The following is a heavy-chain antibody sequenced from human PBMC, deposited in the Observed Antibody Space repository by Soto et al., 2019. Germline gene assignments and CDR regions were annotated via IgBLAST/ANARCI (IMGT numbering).Heavy chain of an antibody. CDR2: IYYSGST. Sequence: SETLSLTCAVYGGSISSYYWSWIRQPPGKGLEWIGYIYYSGSTNYNPSLKSRVTISVDTSKNQFSLKLSSVTAADTAVYYCARSKRGYSYGPFFDYWGQGTLVTVSS. CDR3: ARSKRGYSYGPFFDY. V-gene: IGHV4-59*01. CDR1: GGSISSYY. J-gene: IGHJ4*02. D-gene: IGHD5-18*01.